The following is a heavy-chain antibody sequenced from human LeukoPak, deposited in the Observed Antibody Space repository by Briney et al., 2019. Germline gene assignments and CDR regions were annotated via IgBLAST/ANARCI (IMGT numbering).Heavy chain of an antibody. D-gene: IGHD1-14*01. Sequence: GGSLRLSCAASGFTFSIYNMNWVRQAPGKGLEWVSSISSSSSYIYYADSVKGRFTISRDNAKNSLYLQMNSLRAEDTAVYYCVANPAFDIWGQGTMVTVSS. V-gene: IGHV3-21*01. CDR1: GFTFSIYN. J-gene: IGHJ3*02. CDR3: VANPAFDI. CDR2: ISSSSSYI.